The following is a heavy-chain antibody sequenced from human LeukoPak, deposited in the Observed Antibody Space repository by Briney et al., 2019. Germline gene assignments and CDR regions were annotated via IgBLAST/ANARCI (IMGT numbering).Heavy chain of an antibody. V-gene: IGHV3-23*01. CDR1: GITVDSYA. Sequence: GGSLRLSCEVSGITVDSYAMSWVRQAPGKGLEWVSGFSGGGDSTDYADSVKGRFTISRDISKNTLYLQMNSLTAEDTALYYCAKGRLVPAALLDYWGQGTLVTVSS. D-gene: IGHD2-2*01. CDR2: FSGGGDST. J-gene: IGHJ4*02. CDR3: AKGRLVPAALLDY.